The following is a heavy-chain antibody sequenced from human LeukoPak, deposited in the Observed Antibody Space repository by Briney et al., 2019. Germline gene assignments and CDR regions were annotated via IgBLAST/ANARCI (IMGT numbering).Heavy chain of an antibody. J-gene: IGHJ3*02. CDR1: GFTFSSYS. CDR3: ARTDYGDYAPPYDAFDI. Sequence: GGSLRLSCAASGFTFSSYSMNWVRQAPGKGLEWVSYISSSSSTIYYADSVKGRFTISRDNAKNSLYLQMNSLRAEDTAVYYCARTDYGDYAPPYDAFDIWGQGTVVTVSS. V-gene: IGHV3-48*01. CDR2: ISSSSSTI. D-gene: IGHD4-17*01.